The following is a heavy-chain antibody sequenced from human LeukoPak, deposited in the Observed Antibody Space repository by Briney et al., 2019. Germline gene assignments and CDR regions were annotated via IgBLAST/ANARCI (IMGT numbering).Heavy chain of an antibody. V-gene: IGHV4-34*01. CDR2: INHSGRT. Sequence: SETLSLTCAVYGGSFSDYFWGWIRQPPGKGLEWIGEINHSGRTYYNPSLKSRVTISVDTSKNQFSLNLSSVTAADTAVYYRARDVVVVPAAIHYGMDVWGQGTTVTVSS. J-gene: IGHJ6*02. CDR3: ARDVVVVPAAIHYGMDV. D-gene: IGHD2-2*01. CDR1: GGSFSDYF.